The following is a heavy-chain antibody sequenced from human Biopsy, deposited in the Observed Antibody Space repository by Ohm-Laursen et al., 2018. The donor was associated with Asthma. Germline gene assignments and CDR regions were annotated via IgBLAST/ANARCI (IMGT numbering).Heavy chain of an antibody. Sequence: SLRLSCAASGFTFSNYGMHWVRQAPGKGLEWVAVISFDGSNKDFADSVQGRVTISRDNSKNTLSLQMNSLRAEDTAVYYCARDGPELPTELDYWGPGTLVTVSS. V-gene: IGHV3-30*03. J-gene: IGHJ4*02. CDR3: ARDGPELPTELDY. CDR1: GFTFSNYG. CDR2: ISFDGSNK. D-gene: IGHD1-14*01.